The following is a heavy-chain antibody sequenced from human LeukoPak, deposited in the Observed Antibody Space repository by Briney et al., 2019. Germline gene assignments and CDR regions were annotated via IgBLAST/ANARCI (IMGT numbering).Heavy chain of an antibody. D-gene: IGHD4-17*01. Sequence: GGSLRLSCAASGFTFSSCAMHWVRRAPGKGLEWVAVISYDGSNKYYADSVKGRFTISRDNSKNTLYLQMNSLRAEDTAVYYCAREPTVTTSWNYYYGMDVWGQGTTVTVSS. V-gene: IGHV3-30-3*01. CDR2: ISYDGSNK. J-gene: IGHJ6*02. CDR3: AREPTVTTSWNYYYGMDV. CDR1: GFTFSSCA.